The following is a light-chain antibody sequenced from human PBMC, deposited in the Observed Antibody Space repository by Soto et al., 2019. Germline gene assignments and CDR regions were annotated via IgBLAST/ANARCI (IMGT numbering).Light chain of an antibody. CDR2: QSN. Sequence: QSALTQPPSVSAAPGQKVTISCSGGTSNIGNNYVSWFQQLPGTAPKLIIYQSNRRPSGIPDRFSGSKSGTSATLGITGLQTGDEADYYCGSWDHSVSGFVFGTGTKVTV. V-gene: IGLV1-51*02. CDR1: TSNIGNNY. CDR3: GSWDHSVSGFV. J-gene: IGLJ1*01.